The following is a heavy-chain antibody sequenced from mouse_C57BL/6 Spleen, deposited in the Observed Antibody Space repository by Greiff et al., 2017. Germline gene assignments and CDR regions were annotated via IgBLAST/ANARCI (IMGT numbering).Heavy chain of an antibody. CDR3: ARWNYSNPFFDY. D-gene: IGHD2-5*01. V-gene: IGHV1-69*01. Sequence: QVQLQQPGAELVMPGASVKLSCKASGYTFTSYWMHWVKQRPGQGLEWIGEIDPSDSYTNYNQKFKGKSTLTVDKSSSTAYMQLSSLTSEDSAVYYCARWNYSNPFFDYWGQGTTLTVSS. J-gene: IGHJ2*01. CDR1: GYTFTSYW. CDR2: IDPSDSYT.